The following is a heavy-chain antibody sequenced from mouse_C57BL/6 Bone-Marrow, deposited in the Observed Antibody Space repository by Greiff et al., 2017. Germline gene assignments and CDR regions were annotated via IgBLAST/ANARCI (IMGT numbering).Heavy chain of an antibody. CDR3: ARELQLRPLGYAMDY. D-gene: IGHD3-2*02. J-gene: IGHJ4*01. CDR1: GFTFSDYY. Sequence: EVKLMESEGGLVQPGSSMKLSCTASGFTFSDYYMAWVRQVPEKGLEWVANINYDGSSTYYLDSLKSRFIISRDNAKNILYLQMSSLKSEDTATYYCARELQLRPLGYAMDYWGQGTSVTVSS. CDR2: INYDGSST. V-gene: IGHV5-16*01.